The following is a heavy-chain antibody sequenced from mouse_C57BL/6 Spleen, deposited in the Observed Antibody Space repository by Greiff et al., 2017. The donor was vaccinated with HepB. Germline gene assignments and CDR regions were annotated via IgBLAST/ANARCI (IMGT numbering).Heavy chain of an antibody. D-gene: IGHD2-4*01. CDR3: ARRGLRQDYFDY. CDR2: ISSGGSYT. Sequence: VKLMESGGDLVKPGGSLKLSCAASGFTFSSYGMSWVRQTPDKRLEWVATISSGGSYTYYPDSVKGRFTISRDNAKNTLYLQMSSLKSEDTAMYYCARRGLRQDYFDYWGQGTTLTVSS. J-gene: IGHJ2*01. CDR1: GFTFSSYG. V-gene: IGHV5-6*02.